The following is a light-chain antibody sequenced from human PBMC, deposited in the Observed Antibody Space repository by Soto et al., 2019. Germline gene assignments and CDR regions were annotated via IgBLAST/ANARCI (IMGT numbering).Light chain of an antibody. CDR2: DAS. CDR1: QSISSW. V-gene: IGKV1-5*01. CDR3: QQYNNYPYT. J-gene: IGKJ2*01. Sequence: DIQMTQSPSTLSASVGDRVTITCRAGQSISSWLAWYQQKPGQAPKLLIYDASTLESGVPSRFSGSGSGTEFTLTISSLQPDDFATYYCQQYNNYPYTFGQGTKLEIK.